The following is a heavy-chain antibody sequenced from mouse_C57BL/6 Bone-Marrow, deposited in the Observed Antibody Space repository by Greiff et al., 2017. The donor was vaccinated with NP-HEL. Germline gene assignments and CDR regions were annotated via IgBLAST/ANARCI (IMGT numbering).Heavy chain of an antibody. Sequence: QVQLQQPGAELVKPGDSVSMSCKASGYTFTSYWITWVKQRPGQGLEWIGVINPNYGTTSYNPKFKRKATLTVDQSSSTAYMQLNSLTSEDSAVYSCARSRSMDYWGQGTSLTVSS. J-gene: IGHJ4*01. V-gene: IGHV1-55*01. CDR1: GYTFTSYW. CDR3: ARSRSMDY. CDR2: INPNYGTT.